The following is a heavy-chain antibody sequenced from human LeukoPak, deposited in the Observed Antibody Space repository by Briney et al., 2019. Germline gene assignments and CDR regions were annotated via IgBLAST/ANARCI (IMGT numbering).Heavy chain of an antibody. D-gene: IGHD2-2*01. J-gene: IGHJ4*02. CDR3: ARGDIVVVPAARPGNYFDY. Sequence: SETLSLTCAVYGGSFSGYYWSWIRQPPGKGLEWIGEINHSGSTNYNPSLKSRVTISVDTSKNQFSLKLSSVTAADTAVYYCARGDIVVVPAARPGNYFDYWGRGTLVTVSS. CDR2: INHSGST. CDR1: GGSFSGYY. V-gene: IGHV4-34*01.